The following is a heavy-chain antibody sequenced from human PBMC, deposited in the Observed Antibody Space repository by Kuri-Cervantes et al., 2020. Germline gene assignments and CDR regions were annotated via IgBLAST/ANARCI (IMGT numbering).Heavy chain of an antibody. Sequence: ESLKISCTVSGGSISSSSYYWGWIRQPPGKGLEWIGSIYYSGSTYYNPSLKSRVTISVDTSKNQFSLKLSSVTAADTAVYYCARRGSSWSLVYWGQGTLVTVSS. V-gene: IGHV4-39*01. CDR1: GGSISSSSYY. J-gene: IGHJ4*02. CDR2: IYYSGST. D-gene: IGHD6-13*01. CDR3: ARRGSSWSLVY.